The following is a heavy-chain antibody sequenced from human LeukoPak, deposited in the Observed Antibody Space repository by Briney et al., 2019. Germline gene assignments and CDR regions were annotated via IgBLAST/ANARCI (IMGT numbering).Heavy chain of an antibody. D-gene: IGHD3-22*01. V-gene: IGHV3-30*02. J-gene: IGHJ4*02. CDR1: GFTFSSYG. CDR2: IPFDANNK. Sequence: PGGSLRLSCAASGFTFSSYGMHWVRQAPGKGLQWVAFIPFDANNKFYGDPVTGRFTISRDNSKNTLYLQMNSLRAEDTAVYYCAKSAKSTPSYFDTSDYYWFDYWGQGTLVTVSS. CDR3: AKSAKSTPSYFDTSDYYWFDY.